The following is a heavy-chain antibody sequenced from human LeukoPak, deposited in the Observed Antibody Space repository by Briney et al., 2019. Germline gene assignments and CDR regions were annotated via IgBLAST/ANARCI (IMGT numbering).Heavy chain of an antibody. V-gene: IGHV3-15*01. J-gene: IGHJ4*02. D-gene: IGHD2-2*02. CDR1: ELAFKNVW. CDR2: ISSKSDGGTT. Sequence: GGSLRLSCGASELAFKNVWMSWVRQAPGKGLEWVGRISSKSDGGTTDYAAPVKGRFTISRDDSTNTLYLQMNSLKTEDTAVYYCTTDPEDIVVVPAAIPRGYWGQGTLVTVSS. CDR3: TTDPEDIVVVPAAIPRGY.